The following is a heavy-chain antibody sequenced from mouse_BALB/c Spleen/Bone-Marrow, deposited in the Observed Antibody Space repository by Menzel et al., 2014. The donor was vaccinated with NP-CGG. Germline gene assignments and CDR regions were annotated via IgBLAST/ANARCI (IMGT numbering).Heavy chain of an antibody. CDR1: DYTFTDYS. J-gene: IGHJ4*01. V-gene: IGHV1-67*01. D-gene: IGHD1-1*01. CDR3: ARGVTTGAMDY. Sequence: LVESGAELVRPGVSVKISCKGSDYTFTDYSIHWIKQSHAKSLEWIGAISTYYGDATNNQKFKGKATLTVDKSSSTAYMELARLASEDSVIYYCARGVTTGAMDYWGQGTSVTVSS. CDR2: ISTYYGDA.